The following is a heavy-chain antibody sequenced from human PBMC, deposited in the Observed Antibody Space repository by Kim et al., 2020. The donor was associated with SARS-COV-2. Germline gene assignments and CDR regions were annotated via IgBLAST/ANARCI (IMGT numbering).Heavy chain of an antibody. CDR3: ARDQEVWCSSTSCYDAF. CDR2: ISYDGSNK. V-gene: IGHV3-30-3*01. D-gene: IGHD2-2*01. J-gene: IGHJ3*01. Sequence: GGSLRLSCAASGFTFSSYAMHWVRQAPGKGLEWVAVISYDGSNKYYADSVKGRFTISRDNSKNTLYLQMNSLRAEDTAVYYCARDQEVWCSSTSCYDAF. CDR1: GFTFSSYA.